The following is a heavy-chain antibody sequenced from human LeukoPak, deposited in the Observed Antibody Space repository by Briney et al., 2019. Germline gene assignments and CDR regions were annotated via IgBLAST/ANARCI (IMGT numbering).Heavy chain of an antibody. D-gene: IGHD1-26*01. CDR2: FDPEDGET. CDR3: ATDAGLGATRWGAFDI. Sequence: GASVKVSCKVSGYTLTELSMHWVRQAPGKGLEWMGGFDPEDGETIYAQKFQGRVTMTEDTSTDTAYMELSSLRSEDTAVYYCATDAGLGATRWGAFDIWGQGTMVTVSS. CDR1: GYTLTELS. J-gene: IGHJ3*02. V-gene: IGHV1-24*01.